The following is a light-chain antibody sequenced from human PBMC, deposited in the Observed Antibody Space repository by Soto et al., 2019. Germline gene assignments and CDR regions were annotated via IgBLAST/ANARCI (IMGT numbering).Light chain of an antibody. Sequence: QSALTQPASMSGSPGQSITMSCSGASSDVGGYNYVSWYQHHPGEAPKLLIYDVTNRPSGVSNRFSASKSGNTASLTISGLQAEDEADYYCSSYTNRNTLVFGGGTKVTVL. V-gene: IGLV2-14*01. CDR3: SSYTNRNTLV. J-gene: IGLJ2*01. CDR1: SSDVGGYNY. CDR2: DVT.